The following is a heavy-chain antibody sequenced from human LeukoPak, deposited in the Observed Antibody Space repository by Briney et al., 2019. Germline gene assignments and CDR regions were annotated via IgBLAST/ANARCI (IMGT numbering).Heavy chain of an antibody. CDR2: ITPSGATT. CDR3: ARAYSSGFNYSMDV. J-gene: IGHJ6*02. CDR1: GYSFTSYY. Sequence: ASVKVSCKASGYSFTSYYIHWVRQAHGQGLEWMGIITPSGATTRYAQKFQGRVTMTSDTSTSTVFMDLSSLRSEDTALYYCARAYSSGFNYSMDVWGQGTTVSVS. V-gene: IGHV1-46*01. D-gene: IGHD6-19*01.